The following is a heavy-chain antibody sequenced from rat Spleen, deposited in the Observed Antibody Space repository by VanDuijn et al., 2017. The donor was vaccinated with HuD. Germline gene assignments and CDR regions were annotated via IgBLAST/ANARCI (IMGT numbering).Heavy chain of an antibody. V-gene: IGHV5-29*01. D-gene: IGHD1-2*01. CDR3: ARRQQPFYFDY. CDR2: ITYDGITT. Sequence: EVHLVESDGGLVQPGRSLKLSYTASGFTFSDYSMAWVRQAPTKGLEWVATITYDGITTYYRDSVKGRFTISRDNAKSTLYLQMDSLRSEDSATYYCARRQQPFYFDYWGQGVMVTVSS. J-gene: IGHJ2*01. CDR1: GFTFSDYS.